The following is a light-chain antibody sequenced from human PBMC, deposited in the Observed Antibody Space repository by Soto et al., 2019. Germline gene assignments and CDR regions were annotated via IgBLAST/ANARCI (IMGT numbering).Light chain of an antibody. J-gene: IGKJ1*01. V-gene: IGKV2-30*01. CDR2: KVS. CDR1: QSLVYSDGNTY. Sequence: VVMTQSPLSLPVTLGQPASISCRSSQSLVYSDGNTYLNWFQQRPGQSPRRLIYKVSNRDSGVQDRFGGSGSGTDFTLKISRVEAEDVGVYYCMQGTHWPPTFGQGTKVEIK. CDR3: MQGTHWPPT.